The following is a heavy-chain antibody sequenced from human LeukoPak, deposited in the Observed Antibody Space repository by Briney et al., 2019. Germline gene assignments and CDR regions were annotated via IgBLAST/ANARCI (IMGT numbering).Heavy chain of an antibody. CDR3: ARAMVRETYFDY. D-gene: IGHD3-10*01. V-gene: IGHV1-2*02. CDR1: GYTFTGYY. Sequence: ASVKVSCKASGYTFTGYYMHWVRQAPGQGLEWMGWINPNSGGTNYAQKLQGRVTMTRDTSISTAYMELSRLRSDDTAVYYCARAMVRETYFDYWGQGTLVTVSS. J-gene: IGHJ4*02. CDR2: INPNSGGT.